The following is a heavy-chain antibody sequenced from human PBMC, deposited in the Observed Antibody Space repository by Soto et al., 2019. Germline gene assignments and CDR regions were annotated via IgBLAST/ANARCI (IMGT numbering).Heavy chain of an antibody. CDR2: ISYDGNKK. D-gene: IGHD2-15*01. CDR1: GFTFSSYG. Sequence: QVQLVESGGGVVQPGRSLRLSCAASGFTFSSYGMHWVRQAPGKGLEWVAVISYDGNKKYYADSVKGRFTISRDNSKNTLYLQMNSLRTEDTAVYYCAKDEVLVEVVPRYYYGMDVWGQGTTVTVSS. J-gene: IGHJ6*02. CDR3: AKDEVLVEVVPRYYYGMDV. V-gene: IGHV3-30*18.